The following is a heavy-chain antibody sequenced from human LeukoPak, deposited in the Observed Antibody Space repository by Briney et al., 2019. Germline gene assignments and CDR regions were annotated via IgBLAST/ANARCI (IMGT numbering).Heavy chain of an antibody. V-gene: IGHV3-64D*06. CDR2: ISSNGGST. J-gene: IGHJ4*02. CDR1: GFTFSSYA. Sequence: PGGSLRLSCSASGFTFSSYAMHWVRQAPGKGREYVSAISSNGGSTYYADSVKGRFTISRDNSKNTLYLQMSSLRAEDTAVYYCVKDRNPVPFPYFDYWGQGTLVTVSS. CDR3: VKDRNPVPFPYFDY. D-gene: IGHD1-14*01.